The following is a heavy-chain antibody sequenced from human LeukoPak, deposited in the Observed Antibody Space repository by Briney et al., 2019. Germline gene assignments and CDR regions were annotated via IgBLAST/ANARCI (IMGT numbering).Heavy chain of an antibody. CDR3: ARVRRFPYSSGRGDAFDI. Sequence: SETLSLTYTVSGGSISSYYWSWIRQPPGKGLEWIGYIYYSGSTNYNPSLKSRVTISVDTSKNQFSLKLSSVTAADTAVYYCARVRRFPYSSGRGDAFDIWGQGTMVTVSS. V-gene: IGHV4-59*01. CDR1: GGSISSYY. D-gene: IGHD6-19*01. J-gene: IGHJ3*02. CDR2: IYYSGST.